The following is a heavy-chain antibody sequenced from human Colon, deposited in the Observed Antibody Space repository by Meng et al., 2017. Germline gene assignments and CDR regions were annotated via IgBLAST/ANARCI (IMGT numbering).Heavy chain of an antibody. J-gene: IGHJ3*01. V-gene: IGHV3-21*01. D-gene: IGHD3-10*01. CDR1: GFTFGASN. CDR3: ARDPGVNYGSGTHDAFDL. Sequence: GESLKISCTASGFTFGASNMNWVRQAPGKGLEWVSSIRSSSRYINSADAVKGRFTISRDTANNSLYLLMNDLRAEDTAVYYCARDPGVNYGSGTHDAFDLWGQGTMVTVSS. CDR2: IRSSSRYI.